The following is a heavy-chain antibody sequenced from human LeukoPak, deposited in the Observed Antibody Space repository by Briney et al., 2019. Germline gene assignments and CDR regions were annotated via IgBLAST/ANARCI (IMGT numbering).Heavy chain of an antibody. CDR3: SLLAVASPQDY. CDR1: GSTFSTYE. D-gene: IGHD6-19*01. J-gene: IGHJ4*02. CDR2: ISSSGSTM. V-gene: IGHV3-48*03. Sequence: GGSLRLSCAASGSTFSTYEMHWVRQAPGKGLEGVSDISSSGSTMYYADSVKGRFTTSRDNAKNLLYLQMHSLRAEDTAVYYCSLLAVASPQDYWGQGTLVTVSS.